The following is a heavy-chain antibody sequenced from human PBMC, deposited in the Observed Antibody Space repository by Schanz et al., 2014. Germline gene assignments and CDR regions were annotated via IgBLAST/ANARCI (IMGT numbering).Heavy chain of an antibody. CDR3: ARLSRSGWELPNYFDY. Sequence: QVQLQQWGAGLLKPSETLSLTCTVSGGSINSYYWTWIRQPPGKGLEWIGYIYYSGSTNYNPSLKGRVTIPVHTSKAHFPLRLIFVPAADTAVYYCARLSRSGWELPNYFDYWGQGTLVTVSS. CDR2: IYYSGST. D-gene: IGHD1-26*01. V-gene: IGHV4-59*08. CDR1: GGSINSYY. J-gene: IGHJ4*02.